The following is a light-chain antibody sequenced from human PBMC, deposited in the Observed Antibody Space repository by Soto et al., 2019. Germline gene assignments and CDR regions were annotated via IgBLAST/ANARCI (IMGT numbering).Light chain of an antibody. CDR2: GVS. CDR1: QSISHKY. CDR3: QLYSGSPWT. Sequence: IVLTQSPGTLSLSPGERATLSCRASQSISHKYLAWYQHEPGQAPRLLIHGVSIRATGIPVRFSGSGSGTDFTLTISRLEPEDFAVYYCQLYSGSPWTFGQGTKVDI. V-gene: IGKV3-20*01. J-gene: IGKJ1*01.